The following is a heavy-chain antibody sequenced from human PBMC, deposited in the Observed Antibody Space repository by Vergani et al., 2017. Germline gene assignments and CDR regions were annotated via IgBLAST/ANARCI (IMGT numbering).Heavy chain of an antibody. CDR3: AGPQGTSAYYYGGFDY. D-gene: IGHD3-22*01. CDR2: ISSDGGST. CDR1: GFTFSTYA. V-gene: IGHV3-23*01. J-gene: IGHJ4*02. Sequence: EVQLLESGGGLVQPGGSLRLSCAASGFTFSTYAMTWVRQAPGKGLEWVSTISSDGGSTYYADSFKGRFTIPGDNSKNTLSLQMNSLTAEDTAIYYCAGPQGTSAYYYGGFDYWGQGILVTVSS.